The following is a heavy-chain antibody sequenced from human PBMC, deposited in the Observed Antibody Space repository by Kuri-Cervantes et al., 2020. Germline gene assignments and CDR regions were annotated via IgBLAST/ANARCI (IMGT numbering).Heavy chain of an antibody. D-gene: IGHD4-17*01. Sequence: GESLKISCAASGLTFRSCGMHWVRQAPGKGLEWVAFIWSDGNNKYYADSVKGRFTISRDNSKNTLYLQMNSLRAEDTAVYYCAKEGGDYGDYAAFDIWGQGTMVTVSS. CDR2: IWSDGNNK. CDR3: AKEGGDYGDYAAFDI. J-gene: IGHJ3*02. V-gene: IGHV3-30*02. CDR1: GLTFRSCG.